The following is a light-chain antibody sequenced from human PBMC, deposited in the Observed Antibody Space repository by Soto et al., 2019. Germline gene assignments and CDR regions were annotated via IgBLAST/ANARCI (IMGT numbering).Light chain of an antibody. CDR2: GAS. Sequence: EIVLTQSPGTLSLSPGESATLSCRASQSVSSSYLAWYQQKPGQAPRLLIYGASSRATGIPDRFSGSGSGTDFTLTISRLEPEDFAVYYCQQYGSSPCTFGQGTRPEIK. CDR3: QQYGSSPCT. V-gene: IGKV3-20*01. J-gene: IGKJ5*01. CDR1: QSVSSSY.